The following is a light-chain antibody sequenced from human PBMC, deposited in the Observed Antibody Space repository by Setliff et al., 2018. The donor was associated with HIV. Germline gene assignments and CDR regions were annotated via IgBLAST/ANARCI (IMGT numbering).Light chain of an antibody. J-gene: IGLJ2*01. CDR1: SSDVGGYNY. CDR2: DVS. V-gene: IGLV2-11*01. Sequence: QSALTQPRSVSGSPGQSVTISCTGTSSDVGGYNYVSWYQQHPGKAPKLMIYDVSKRPSGVPDRFSGSKSGNTASLTIPGLQAEDEADYYCCSYAGSYIHVVFGGGTKVTVL. CDR3: CSYAGSYIHVV.